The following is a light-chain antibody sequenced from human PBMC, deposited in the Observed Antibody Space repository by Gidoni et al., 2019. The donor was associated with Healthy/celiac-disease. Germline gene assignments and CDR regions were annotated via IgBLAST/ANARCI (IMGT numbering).Light chain of an antibody. CDR1: SLRRYY. CDR3: NSRDSSGNRV. V-gene: IGLV3-19*01. CDR2: GKN. J-gene: IGLJ2*01. Sequence: SSELNQDPAVAVALGHTVKITCQGDSLRRYYASRYEQKPGPAPVLVIYGKNNRPSGIPDRFSGSSSGNTASLTITGAQAEDEADYYCNSRDSSGNRVFGGGTKLTVL.